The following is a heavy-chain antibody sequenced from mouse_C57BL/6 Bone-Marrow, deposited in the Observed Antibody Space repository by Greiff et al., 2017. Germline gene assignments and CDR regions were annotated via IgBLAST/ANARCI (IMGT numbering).Heavy chain of an antibody. D-gene: IGHD2-3*01. V-gene: IGHV14-4*01. CDR3: SSFDGNYFDF. CDR1: GFNIKDDY. CDR2: IDPEIGDT. Sequence: VQLQQSGAELVRPGASVKLSCTASGFNIKDDYIHWVKQRPEQGLEWIGWIDPEIGDTAYASKFQGKATITLDTSSNTAYLQLSSLTSEDTAVYYCSSFDGNYFDFWGQGTPLTVAS. J-gene: IGHJ2*01.